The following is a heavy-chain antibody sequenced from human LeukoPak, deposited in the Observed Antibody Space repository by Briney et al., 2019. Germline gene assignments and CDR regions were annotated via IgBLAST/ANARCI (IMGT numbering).Heavy chain of an antibody. D-gene: IGHD3-16*01. CDR3: AKDGSWGDYYFYFYIDV. CDR1: GFTFGNYA. V-gene: IGHV3-23*01. J-gene: IGHJ6*03. Sequence: HPGGSLRLSCEVSGFTFGNYAMSWVRQAPGKGLEWISDISASGHYTYTADSLKGRFTISSDNSKNTLYLQMNSLRAEDTALYYCAKDGSWGDYYFYFYIDVWDKGTTVTVSS. CDR2: ISASGHYT.